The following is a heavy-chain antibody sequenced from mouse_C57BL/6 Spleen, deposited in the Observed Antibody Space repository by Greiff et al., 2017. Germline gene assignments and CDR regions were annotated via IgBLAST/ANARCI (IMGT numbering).Heavy chain of an antibody. V-gene: IGHV1-55*01. CDR2: IYPGSGST. J-gene: IGHJ1*03. CDR1: GYTFTSYW. CDR3: AREGTVVATGYFDV. D-gene: IGHD1-1*01. Sequence: VQLQQPGAELVKPGASVKMSCKASGYTFTSYWITWVKQRPGQVLEWIGDIYPGSGSTNYNEKFKSKATLTVDTSSSTAYMQLSSLTSEDSAVYYCAREGTVVATGYFDVWGTGTTVTVSS.